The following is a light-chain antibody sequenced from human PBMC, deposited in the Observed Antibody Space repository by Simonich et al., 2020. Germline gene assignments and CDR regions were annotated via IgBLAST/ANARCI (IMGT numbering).Light chain of an antibody. Sequence: EIVLTQSPGTLSLSPGERATLSCRASQSVSSSYLAWYQQKPGLAPRLLIYDASSRATGIPDRFSGSGSGTDFTLTISRLEPEDFAVYYWQQYGSSPWTFGQGTKVEIK. CDR2: DAS. J-gene: IGKJ1*01. V-gene: IGKV3D-20*01. CDR3: QQYGSSPWT. CDR1: QSVSSSY.